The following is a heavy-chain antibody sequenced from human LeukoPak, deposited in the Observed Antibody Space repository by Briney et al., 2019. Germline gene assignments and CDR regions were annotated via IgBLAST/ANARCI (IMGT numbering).Heavy chain of an antibody. CDR2: INPDESET. Sequence: GESLETSFQASGYQFTNYWIGWGRPLSGKGVGWRGIINPDESETTYRPSFQGQFTISVDKSVSTAYLQWASLKASDTAMYYCARLVVPAAISYWGQGTLVNVFS. V-gene: IGHV5-51*01. CDR1: GYQFTNYW. CDR3: ARLVVPAAISY. D-gene: IGHD2-2*01. J-gene: IGHJ4*02.